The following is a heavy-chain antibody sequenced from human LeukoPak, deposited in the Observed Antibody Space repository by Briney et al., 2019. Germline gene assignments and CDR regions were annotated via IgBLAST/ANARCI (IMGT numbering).Heavy chain of an antibody. Sequence: ASVKVSCTASGYTFTSYGISWVRQAPGQGLEWMGWISAYNGNTNYAQKLQGRVTMTTDTSTSTAYMELRSLRSDDTAVYYCAREQVSSSWYHYYYYMDVWGKGTTVTVSS. D-gene: IGHD6-13*01. J-gene: IGHJ6*03. CDR3: AREQVSSSWYHYYYYMDV. V-gene: IGHV1-18*01. CDR1: GYTFTSYG. CDR2: ISAYNGNT.